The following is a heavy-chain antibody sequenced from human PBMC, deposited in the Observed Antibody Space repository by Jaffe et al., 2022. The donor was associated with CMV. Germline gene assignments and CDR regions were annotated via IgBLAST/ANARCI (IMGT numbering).Heavy chain of an antibody. CDR3: AILRANWGSGTYYAMDV. Sequence: QVRLVESGGGVVQPGRSLTLSCAASGFIFRTYGMHWVRQAPGKGLEWVGDISHDGSNHYYADSVTGRFIISRDNSMNTLYLQMNSLRAEDTAVYYCAILRANWGSGTYYAMDVWGQGTTVSVSS. D-gene: IGHD7-27*01. CDR2: ISHDGSNH. J-gene: IGHJ6*02. V-gene: IGHV3-30*03. CDR1: GFIFRTYG.